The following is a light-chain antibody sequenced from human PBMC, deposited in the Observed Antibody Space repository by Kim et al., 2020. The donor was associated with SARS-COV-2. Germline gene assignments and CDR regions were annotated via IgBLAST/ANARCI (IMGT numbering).Light chain of an antibody. CDR3: QAWDSSTAV. Sequence: SYELTQPPSVSVSPGQTASITCSGNKLGDKYACWYQQKPGQSPVLVIYQDSARPSGIPERFSGSNSGSTATLTISGTQAMDEADYYCQAWDSSTAVFGGG. J-gene: IGLJ3*02. V-gene: IGLV3-1*01. CDR2: QDS. CDR1: KLGDKY.